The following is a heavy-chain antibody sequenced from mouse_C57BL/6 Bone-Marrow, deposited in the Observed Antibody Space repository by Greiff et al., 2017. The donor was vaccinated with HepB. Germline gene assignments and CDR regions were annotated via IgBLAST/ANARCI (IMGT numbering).Heavy chain of an antibody. CDR2: ISSGSSTI. J-gene: IGHJ3*01. CDR3: ARISPY. Sequence: EVKLQESGGGLVKPGGSLKLSCAASGFTFSDYGMHGVRQAPEKGLEWVAYISSGSSTIYYADTVKGRFTISRDNAKNTLFLQMTSLRSEDTAMYYCARISPYWGQGTLVTVSA. CDR1: GFTFSDYG. V-gene: IGHV5-17*01.